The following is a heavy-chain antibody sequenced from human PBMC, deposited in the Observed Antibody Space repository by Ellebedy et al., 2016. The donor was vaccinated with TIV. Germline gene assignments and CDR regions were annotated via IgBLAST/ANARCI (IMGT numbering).Heavy chain of an antibody. D-gene: IGHD5-12*01. J-gene: IGHJ3*01. CDR1: GYTFTSYG. V-gene: IGHV1-18*01. CDR2: ISAYNGNT. Sequence: ASVKVSCKASGYTFTSYGISWVRQATGQGLEWMGWISAYNGNTNYAQKLQGRVTMTTDTSTSTAYMELRSLRSDDTAVYYCARDAPHLLSGPDFDVWGQGTMVTVSS. CDR3: ARDAPHLLSGPDFDV.